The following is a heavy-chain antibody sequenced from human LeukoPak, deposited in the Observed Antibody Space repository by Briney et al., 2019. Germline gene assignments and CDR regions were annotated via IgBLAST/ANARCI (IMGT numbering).Heavy chain of an antibody. D-gene: IGHD2-15*01. CDR3: ARQGFVVVVAATGSNWFDP. CDR1: GGSISSSSYY. J-gene: IGHJ5*02. CDR2: IYYSGST. Sequence: SETLSLTCTVSGGSISSSSYYWGWIRQPPGKGLEWIGSIYYSGSTYYNPSLKSRVTISVDTSKNQFSLKLSSVPAADSVVYCRARQGFVVVVAATGSNWFDPWGRGTLVTVSS. V-gene: IGHV4-39*01.